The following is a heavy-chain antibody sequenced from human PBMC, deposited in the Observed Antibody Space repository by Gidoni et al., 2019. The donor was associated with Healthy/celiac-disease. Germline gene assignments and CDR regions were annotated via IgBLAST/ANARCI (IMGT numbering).Heavy chain of an antibody. D-gene: IGHD3-10*02. Sequence: QLQLQESGPGLVKPSETLSLTCTVSGGSISSSSYYWGWIRQPPGKGLEWIGSIYYSGSTYYNPSLKSRVTISVDTSKNQFSLKLSSVTAADTAVYYCARDTPYVPFDYWGQGTLVTVSS. V-gene: IGHV4-39*07. CDR1: GGSISSSSYY. CDR3: ARDTPYVPFDY. J-gene: IGHJ4*02. CDR2: IYYSGST.